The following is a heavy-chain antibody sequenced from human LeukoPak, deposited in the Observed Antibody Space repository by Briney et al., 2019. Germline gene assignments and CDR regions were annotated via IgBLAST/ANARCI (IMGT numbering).Heavy chain of an antibody. CDR2: IDYSGST. D-gene: IGHD3-10*01. V-gene: IGHV4-61*01. J-gene: IGHJ6*04. Sequence: AETLSLTCTVSGGSVSSGSYYWSWIRQPPGKGLEWIGDIDYSGSTNYNPSLKSRVTISVDTSKNQFSLKLSSVTTADTAVYYCAREEASITMVWGSAYYYYGMDVWGKGTTVTVSS. CDR1: GGSVSSGSYY. CDR3: AREEASITMVWGSAYYYYGMDV.